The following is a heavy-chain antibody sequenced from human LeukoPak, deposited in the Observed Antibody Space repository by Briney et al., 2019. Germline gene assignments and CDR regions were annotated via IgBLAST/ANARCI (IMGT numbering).Heavy chain of an antibody. CDR2: IYYSGST. V-gene: IGHV4-39*07. D-gene: IGHD6-6*01. J-gene: IGHJ4*02. CDR3: ARANIAAPDY. CDR1: GGSISSSSYY. Sequence: SETLSLTCTVSGGSISSSSYYWGWIRQPPGKGLEWIGSIYYSGSTYYNPSLKSRVTISVDTSKNQFSLKLSSVTAADTAVYYCARANIAAPDYWGQGTLVTVSS.